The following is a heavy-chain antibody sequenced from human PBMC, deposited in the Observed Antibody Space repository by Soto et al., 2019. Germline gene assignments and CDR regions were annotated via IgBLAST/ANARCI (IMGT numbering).Heavy chain of an antibody. CDR3: TRGPNFRCLVTTWDS. V-gene: IGHV3-72*01. CDR1: GFTFSDHY. CDR2: IRNKGNSYTT. D-gene: IGHD4-17*01. J-gene: IGHJ5*01. Sequence: EVQLVESGGGLVQPGGSLRLSCVASGFTFSDHYMDWVRQTPGKGLEWVGRIRNKGNSYTTVYASSVKDRFTISRDDSKNSLYLQMNSLKTEDTAVYYCTRGPNFRCLVTTWDSWGQGTLVTVSS.